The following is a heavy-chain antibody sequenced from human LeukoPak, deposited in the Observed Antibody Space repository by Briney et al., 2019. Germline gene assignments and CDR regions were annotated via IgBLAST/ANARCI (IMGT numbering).Heavy chain of an antibody. CDR3: TRHGGRDYYDSSEDAFDI. Sequence: GGSLRLFCAAPGFTFSSYAMHWVRPASGKGLEWVGRIRSKAHSYATAYAASVKGRFTISRDDSKNTAYLQMNSLKTEDTAVYYCTRHGGRDYYDSSEDAFDIWGQGTMVIVSS. CDR1: GFTFSSYA. V-gene: IGHV3-73*01. CDR2: IRSKAHSYAT. D-gene: IGHD3-22*01. J-gene: IGHJ3*02.